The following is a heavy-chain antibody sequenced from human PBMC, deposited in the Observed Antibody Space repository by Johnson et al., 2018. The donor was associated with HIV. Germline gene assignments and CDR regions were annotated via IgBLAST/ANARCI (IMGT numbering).Heavy chain of an antibody. V-gene: IGHV3-30*02. CDR1: GFTFSSYG. D-gene: IGHD3-3*01. Sequence: LVESGGGVVQPGGSLRLSCAASGFTFSSYGMHWVRQAPGKGLEWVAFISSDGSNKYFAVSVTGRFSISRDNSKNTLYLQMNSLTAEDTAVYYCAKPQWVSSGAFDIWG. J-gene: IGHJ3*02. CDR3: AKPQWVSSGAFDI. CDR2: ISSDGSNK.